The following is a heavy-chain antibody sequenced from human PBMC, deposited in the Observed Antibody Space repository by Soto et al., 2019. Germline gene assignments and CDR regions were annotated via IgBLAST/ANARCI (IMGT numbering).Heavy chain of an antibody. J-gene: IGHJ4*02. CDR3: ARVPRRVAGSNSLYYFDY. CDR1: GYTFSSYY. V-gene: IGHV1-46*01. CDR2: INPSGGAT. Sequence: QVQLVQSGAEVKKPGASVKISCKASGYTFSSYYVHWVRQAPGQGFEWMGIINPSGGATSYAQKFQGRVTMTRDTSTSTVYMELSSLRSDDTAVYFCARVPRRVAGSNSLYYFDYWGQGTLVTVSS. D-gene: IGHD1-26*01.